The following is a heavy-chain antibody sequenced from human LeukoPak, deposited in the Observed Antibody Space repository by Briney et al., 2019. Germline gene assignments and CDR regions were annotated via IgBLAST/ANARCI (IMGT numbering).Heavy chain of an antibody. Sequence: GGSLRLSCAASGFTFEDYVMHWVRQAPGRGLEWVSGITWNSGNIVDADSVKGRFTISRDNAKNSLYLQMNGLRPEDTALYYCAKDMRDYDVFTGYFPFDYWGQGTLVAVSS. V-gene: IGHV3-9*01. CDR2: ITWNSGNI. CDR1: GFTFEDYV. CDR3: AKDMRDYDVFTGYFPFDY. J-gene: IGHJ4*02. D-gene: IGHD3-9*01.